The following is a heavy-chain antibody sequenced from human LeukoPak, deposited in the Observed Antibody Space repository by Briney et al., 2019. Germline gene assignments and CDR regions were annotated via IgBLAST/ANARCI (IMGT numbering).Heavy chain of an antibody. J-gene: IGHJ4*02. CDR1: GFTFSSYA. CDR2: VNLDGDST. V-gene: IGHV3-23*01. Sequence: HPGGSLRLSCAASGFTFSSYAMSWVRQAPGKGLEWVSRVNLDGDSTYADSVRGRFTISRDNAKNSLYLQMNSLRAEDTALYYCAKDMSGYSGSYYDYWGQGTLVTVSS. CDR3: AKDMSGYSGSYYDY. D-gene: IGHD1-26*01.